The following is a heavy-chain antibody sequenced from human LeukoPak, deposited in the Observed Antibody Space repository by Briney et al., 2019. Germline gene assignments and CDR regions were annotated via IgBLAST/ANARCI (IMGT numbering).Heavy chain of an antibody. J-gene: IGHJ4*01. CDR3: ARDTITGTRDFDY. Sequence: SETLSLTCTVSGGSISSSSYYWGWIRQPPGKGLEWIGSIYYSGSTYYNPSLKSRVTISVDMSKNQFSLKLSSVTAADTAVYYCARDTITGTRDFDYWGQGTLVTVSS. CDR1: GGSISSSSYY. CDR2: IYYSGST. D-gene: IGHD1-20*01. V-gene: IGHV4-39*07.